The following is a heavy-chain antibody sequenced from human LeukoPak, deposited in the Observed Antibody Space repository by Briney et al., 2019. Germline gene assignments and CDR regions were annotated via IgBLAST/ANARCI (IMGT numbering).Heavy chain of an antibody. CDR2: FSGNDGYT. V-gene: IGHV3-23*01. D-gene: IGHD2-2*01. CDR3: AKRSTGYYFDS. J-gene: IGHJ4*02. CDR1: GFTFSNSI. Sequence: GESLRLSCAGSGFTFSNSILSWVRQAPGRGLEWLSTFSGNDGYTYYADSVKGRFTISRDNSKNTVYLQMNSLRAEDTANYYCAKRSTGYYFDSWGQGTLVTVSS.